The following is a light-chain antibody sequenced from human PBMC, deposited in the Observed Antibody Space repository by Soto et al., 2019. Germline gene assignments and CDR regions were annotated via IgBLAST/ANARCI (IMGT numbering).Light chain of an antibody. J-gene: IGLJ2*01. CDR1: SSDVGGYNT. CDR2: DVN. CDR3: CSFPGHYHLV. Sequence: QSALTQPRSVSGSPGQSVTISCTGTSSDVGGYNTVSWYQQYPGKAPKFMIYDVNNRPSGVPDRFSGSKYGNTASLTLSGLQAEDEADYYCCSFPGHYHLVFGGGTKLTV. V-gene: IGLV2-11*01.